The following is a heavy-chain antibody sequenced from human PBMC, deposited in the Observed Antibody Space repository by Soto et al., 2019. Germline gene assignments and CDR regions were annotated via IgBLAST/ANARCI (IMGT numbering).Heavy chain of an antibody. Sequence: PSETLSLTCTVSGGSISSSSYYWGWIRQPPGKGLEWIGSIYYSGSTYYNPSLKSRVTISVDTSKNQFSLKLSSVTAADTAVYYCARHVVAVAADYPWGQGTLVTVSS. D-gene: IGHD2-15*01. CDR2: IYYSGST. CDR1: GGSISSSSYY. V-gene: IGHV4-39*01. CDR3: ARHVVAVAADYP. J-gene: IGHJ4*02.